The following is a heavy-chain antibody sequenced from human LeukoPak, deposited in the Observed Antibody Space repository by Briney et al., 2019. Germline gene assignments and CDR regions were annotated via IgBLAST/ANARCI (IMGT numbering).Heavy chain of an antibody. V-gene: IGHV3-33*01. CDR2: IWYDGSNK. D-gene: IGHD3-10*01. J-gene: IGHJ6*02. CDR1: GFTFSSYG. CDR3: ARDYYGSGSYAEYYYYYYGMDV. Sequence: GSLRLSCAASGFTFSSYGMHWVRQAPGKGLEWVAVIWYDGSNKYYADSVKGRFTISRDNSKNTLYLQMNSLRAEDTAVYYCARDYYGSGSYAEYYYYYYGMDVWGQGTTVTVSS.